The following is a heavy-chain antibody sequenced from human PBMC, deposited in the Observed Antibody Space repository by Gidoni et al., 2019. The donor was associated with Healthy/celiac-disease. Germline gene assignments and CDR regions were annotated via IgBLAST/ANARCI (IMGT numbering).Heavy chain of an antibody. CDR1: GFSLSTSGMR. J-gene: IGHJ4*02. CDR2: IDWDDDK. Sequence: QVTLKESGPALVKPTQTLTLTCTFSGFSLSTSGMRVSWIRQPPGKALEWLARIDWDDDKFYSTSLKTRLTISKDTSKNQVVLTMTNMDPVDTATYYCARMGYCSSTSCYTWDFDYWGQGTLVTVSS. V-gene: IGHV2-70*04. CDR3: ARMGYCSSTSCYTWDFDY. D-gene: IGHD2-2*02.